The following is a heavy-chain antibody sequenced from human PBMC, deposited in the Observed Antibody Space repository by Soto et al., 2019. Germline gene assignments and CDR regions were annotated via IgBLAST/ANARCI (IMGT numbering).Heavy chain of an antibody. CDR1: GGSISSSSYY. Sequence: SETLSLTCTVSGGSISSSSYYWGWIRQPPGKGLEWIGSIYYSGSTYYNPSLKSRVTISVDTSKNQFSLKLSSVTAADTAVYYCARHEQVGWSPQIWFDPWGQGTLVTVSS. D-gene: IGHD2-15*01. CDR3: ARHEQVGWSPQIWFDP. J-gene: IGHJ5*02. V-gene: IGHV4-39*01. CDR2: IYYSGST.